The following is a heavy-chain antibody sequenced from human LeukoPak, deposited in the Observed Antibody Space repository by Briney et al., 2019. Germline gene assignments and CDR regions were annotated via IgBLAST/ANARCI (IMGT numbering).Heavy chain of an antibody. V-gene: IGHV4-59*01. CDR2: IFHSGSP. Sequence: SETLSLICTVSHGSINNYYWSWIRQAPGKGVEWIGNIFHSGSPRYNPSLKSRVTISVDTSKKQFSLNLRSVTAADTAVYFCARDMRPNQLLFNWFDPWGQGTLVIVSS. J-gene: IGHJ5*02. D-gene: IGHD2-2*01. CDR3: ARDMRPNQLLFNWFDP. CDR1: HGSINNYY.